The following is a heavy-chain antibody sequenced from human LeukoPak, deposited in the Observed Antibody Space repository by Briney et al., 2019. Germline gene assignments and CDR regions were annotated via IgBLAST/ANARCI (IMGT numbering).Heavy chain of an antibody. CDR3: ARDLGRDGYNGAFDI. V-gene: IGHV1-69*13. D-gene: IGHD5-24*01. CDR2: IIPIFGTA. J-gene: IGHJ3*02. Sequence: SVKVSCKASGGTFSSYAISWVRQAPGQGLEWVGGIIPIFGTANYAQKFQGRVTITADESTSTAYMELSSLRSEDTAVYYCARDLGRDGYNGAFDIWGQGTMVTVSS. CDR1: GGTFSSYA.